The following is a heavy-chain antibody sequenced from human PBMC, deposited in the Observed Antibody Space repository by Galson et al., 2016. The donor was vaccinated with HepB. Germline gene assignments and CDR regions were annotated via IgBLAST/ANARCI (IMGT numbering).Heavy chain of an antibody. D-gene: IGHD2-2*01. CDR1: GFTFRNYV. Sequence: SLRLSCAASGFTFRNYVMTWVRQAPGKGLEVVSSISRSGDSTDYADSVKGRFTISRDNSKNTLSLQMNSLTADDTAIYYCVQGSTAPAVWGKGTTVTVSS. CDR3: VQGSTAPAV. V-gene: IGHV3-23*01. CDR2: ISRSGDST. J-gene: IGHJ6*04.